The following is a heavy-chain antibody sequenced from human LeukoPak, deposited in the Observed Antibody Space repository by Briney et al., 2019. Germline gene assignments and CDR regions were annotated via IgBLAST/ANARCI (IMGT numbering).Heavy chain of an antibody. CDR3: ARGRQDVTMIVVVMTAVSYYLDV. V-gene: IGHV4-34*01. J-gene: IGHJ6*03. CDR2: MNPSGST. D-gene: IGHD3-22*01. Sequence: SETLSLTCAVYGGSFSGYYWTWIRQTPEKGLEWIGEMNPSGSTNYNPSLKSRVTISVDTSKNQFSLELSSVTAADTAVYCCARGRQDVTMIVVVMTAVSYYLDVWGKGTTVTVS. CDR1: GGSFSGYY.